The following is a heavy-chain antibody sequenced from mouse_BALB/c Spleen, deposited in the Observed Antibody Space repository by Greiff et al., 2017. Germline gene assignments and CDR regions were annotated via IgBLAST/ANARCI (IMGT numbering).Heavy chain of an antibody. CDR1: GYTFSSYW. V-gene: IGHV1-9*01. Sequence: VQLQQSGAELMKPGASVKISCKATGYTFSSYWIEWVKQRPGHGLEWIGEILPGSGSTNYNEKFKGKATFTADTSSNTAYMQLSSLTSEDSAVYYCAKGADSSGHGYYYYAMDYWGQGTSVTVSS. J-gene: IGHJ4*01. D-gene: IGHD3-2*01. CDR3: AKGADSSGHGYYYYAMDY. CDR2: ILPGSGST.